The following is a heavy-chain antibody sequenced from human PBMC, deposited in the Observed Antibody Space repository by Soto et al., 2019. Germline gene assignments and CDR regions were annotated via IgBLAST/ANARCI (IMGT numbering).Heavy chain of an antibody. Sequence: QVQLQQWGAGLLKPSETLSLTCAVYGGSFSGYYWSWIRQHPGKGLEWIGEINHSGSTNYNPSLSSRVTISVDTSKNQFSLKLSSVTAADTAVYYCARGALLRAGSGSYYAPDYWGQGTLVTVSS. J-gene: IGHJ4*02. CDR1: GGSFSGYY. D-gene: IGHD3-10*01. V-gene: IGHV4-34*01. CDR3: ARGALLRAGSGSYYAPDY. CDR2: INHSGST.